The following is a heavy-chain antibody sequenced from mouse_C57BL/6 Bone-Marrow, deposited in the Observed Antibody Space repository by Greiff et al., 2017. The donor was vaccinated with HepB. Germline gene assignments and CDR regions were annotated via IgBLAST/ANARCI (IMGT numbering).Heavy chain of an antibody. CDR1: GYTFTSYL. J-gene: IGHJ2*01. Sequence: VQLQQPGAVLVKPGASVQLSCKASGYTFTSYLITWVKRRPGQGLVWIGDIYPCSCSTNYNEKFKSKATLTVDTSSSTAYMQLSSLTSEDSAVYYCARWWLGYWGQGTTLTVSS. D-gene: IGHD1-1*02. CDR2: IYPCSCST. V-gene: IGHV1-55*01. CDR3: ARWWLGY.